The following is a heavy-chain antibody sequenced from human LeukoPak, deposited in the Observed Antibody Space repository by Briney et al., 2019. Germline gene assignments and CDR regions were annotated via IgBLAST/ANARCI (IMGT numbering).Heavy chain of an antibody. CDR3: ARGPRLSSGSYYGY. Sequence: PLASVKVSCKASGYTFTGCYMHWVRQAPGQGLKWMGRINPNSGGTNYAQKFQGRVTMTRDTSTSTVYMELSSLRSEDTAVYYCARGPRLSSGSYYGYWGQGTLVTVSS. D-gene: IGHD1-26*01. CDR1: GYTFTGCY. J-gene: IGHJ4*02. CDR2: INPNSGGT. V-gene: IGHV1-2*06.